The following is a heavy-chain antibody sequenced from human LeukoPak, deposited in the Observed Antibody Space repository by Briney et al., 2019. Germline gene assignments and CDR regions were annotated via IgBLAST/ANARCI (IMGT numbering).Heavy chain of an antibody. Sequence: KASETLSLTCTVSGGSISSYYWSWIRQPAGKGLEWIGRIYTSGSTNYNPSLKSRVTMSVDTSKNQSSLKLSSVTAADTAVYYCASLHKRRGFWSGYYAAFDIWGQGTMVTVSS. V-gene: IGHV4-4*07. D-gene: IGHD3-3*01. CDR1: GGSISSYY. CDR2: IYTSGST. CDR3: ASLHKRRGFWSGYYAAFDI. J-gene: IGHJ3*02.